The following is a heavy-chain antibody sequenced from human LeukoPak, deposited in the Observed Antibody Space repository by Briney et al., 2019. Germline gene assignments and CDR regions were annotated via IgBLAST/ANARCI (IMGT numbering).Heavy chain of an antibody. D-gene: IGHD3-10*01. J-gene: IGHJ3*02. V-gene: IGHV3-21*01. CDR1: GFTFSSYS. Sequence: GGSLRLSCAASGFTFSSYSMNWVRQAPGKGLEWVSSISSSSSYIYYADSVKGRFTISRDNAMNSLYLQMNSLRAEDTAVYYCARVGEIGDAFDIWGQGTMVTVSS. CDR2: ISSSSSYI. CDR3: ARVGEIGDAFDI.